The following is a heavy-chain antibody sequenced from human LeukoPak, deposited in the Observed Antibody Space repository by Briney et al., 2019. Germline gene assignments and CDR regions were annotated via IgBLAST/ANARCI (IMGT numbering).Heavy chain of an antibody. J-gene: IGHJ4*02. CDR2: IRYDGSNI. Sequence: PGGSLGLSCAASGFAFSSYGMHWVRQAPGKGLEWVAFIRYDGSNIYYTDSVKGRFTISRDNSKSTLYLQMDSLRPEDTAVYYCAAPDCGADCYSFDYWGQGTLVTVSS. V-gene: IGHV3-30*02. D-gene: IGHD2-21*01. CDR1: GFAFSSYG. CDR3: AAPDCGADCYSFDY.